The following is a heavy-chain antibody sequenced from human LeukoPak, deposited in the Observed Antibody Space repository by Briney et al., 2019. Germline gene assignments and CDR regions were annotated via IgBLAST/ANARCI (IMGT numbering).Heavy chain of an antibody. CDR2: VSGSGSEI. J-gene: IGHJ4*02. D-gene: IGHD2/OR15-2a*01. CDR1: GFTFNNFE. CDR3: ATKVPSTSHFSS. V-gene: IGHV3-48*03. Sequence: GGSLRLSCAASGFTFNNFEMNWVRQAPGKGLEWIAYVSGSGSEIHYGDSVKGRFTISGDNAKSSVYLQMDSLRAEDMALYYCATKVPSTSHFSSWGQGTLVTVSS.